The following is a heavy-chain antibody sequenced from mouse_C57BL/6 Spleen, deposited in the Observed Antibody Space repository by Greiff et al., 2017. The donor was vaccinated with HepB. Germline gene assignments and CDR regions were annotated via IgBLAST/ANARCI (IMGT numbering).Heavy chain of an antibody. D-gene: IGHD3-2*02. CDR3: ARGGSSGYYAMDD. Sequence: VQLQQSGAELARPGASVKLSCKASGYTFTSYGISWVKQRTGQGLEWIGEIYPRSGDTYYNEKFKGKATLTADESSSKAYMELHSLTSEDSAVYFCARGGSSGYYAMDDWGKGTSVTVSS. V-gene: IGHV1-81*01. CDR1: GYTFTSYG. CDR2: IYPRSGDT. J-gene: IGHJ4*01.